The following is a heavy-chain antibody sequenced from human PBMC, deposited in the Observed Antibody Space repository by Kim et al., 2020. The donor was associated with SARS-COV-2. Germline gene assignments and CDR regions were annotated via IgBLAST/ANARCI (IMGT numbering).Heavy chain of an antibody. V-gene: IGHV3-33*06. CDR3: ANGGSSSWAHLY. D-gene: IGHD2-2*01. CDR1: GFTFSSYG. Sequence: GGSLRLSCAASGFTFSSYGMHWVRQAPGKGLEWVAVIWYDGSKKYYVDSVKGRFTISRDNSKNTLYLQMNSLRAEDTAVYYCANGGSSSWAHLYWGQGTLVIVSS. CDR2: IWYDGSKK. J-gene: IGHJ4*02.